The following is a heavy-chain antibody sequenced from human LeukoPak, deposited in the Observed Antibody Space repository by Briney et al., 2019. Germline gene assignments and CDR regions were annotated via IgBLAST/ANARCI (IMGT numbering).Heavy chain of an antibody. CDR2: INHSGST. V-gene: IGHV4-34*01. J-gene: IGHJ6*02. CDR1: GGSFSGYY. D-gene: IGHD3-3*01. CDR3: ARVVRKDYDFWSGYSPVDYYGMDV. Sequence: SETLSITCAVYGGSFSGYYWSWIRQPPGKGLEWIGEINHSGSTNYNPSLKSRVTISVDTSKNQFSLKLSSVTAADTAVYYCARVVRKDYDFWSGYSPVDYYGMDVWGQGTTVTVSS.